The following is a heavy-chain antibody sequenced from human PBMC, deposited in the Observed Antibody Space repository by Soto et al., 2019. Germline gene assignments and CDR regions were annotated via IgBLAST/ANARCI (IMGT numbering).Heavy chain of an antibody. D-gene: IGHD3-10*01. CDR1: GFTVSSYA. CDR3: ARGYRGVPTQYEVNDAFDI. V-gene: IGHV3-21*01. Sequence: EVQLVESGGGLVKPGGSLRLSCAASGFTVSSYAMNWVRQAPGKALEWDSSISSSNTYIYYEDSRFTISRDNAKNSLYLQMSGLRVEDTAVYYCARGYRGVPTQYEVNDAFDIWGQGTMVIVSS. CDR2: ISSSNTYI. J-gene: IGHJ3*02.